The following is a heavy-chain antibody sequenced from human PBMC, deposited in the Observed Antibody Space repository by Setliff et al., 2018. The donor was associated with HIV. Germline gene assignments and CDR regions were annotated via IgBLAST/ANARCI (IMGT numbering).Heavy chain of an antibody. Sequence: GGSLRLSCAASGFTFSNYWMTWVRQAPGKGLEWVANIKQDGSEKYFVDSVKGRFTISRDNAKDSMFLQMNSLRGEDTAVYYCATNFLYDILTGYFPYQFDQWGQGTLVTAPQ. V-gene: IGHV3-7*01. J-gene: IGHJ4*02. CDR3: ATNFLYDILTGYFPYQFDQ. D-gene: IGHD3-9*01. CDR2: IKQDGSEK. CDR1: GFTFSNYW.